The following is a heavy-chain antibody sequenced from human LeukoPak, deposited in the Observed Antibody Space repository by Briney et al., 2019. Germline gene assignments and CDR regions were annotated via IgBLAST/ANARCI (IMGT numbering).Heavy chain of an antibody. D-gene: IGHD6-13*01. CDR3: ARGGIAEVGQLGF. CDR2: VGLGGDP. J-gene: IGHJ4*02. CDR1: GFTFNSYA. Sequence: PGGSLRLSCAASGFTFNSYAMTWVRQAPGKGLEWVSSVGLGGDPYYAGSVKGRFTISRDNSKSTLYLQLSSLRGEDTAVYYCARGGIAEVGQLGFWGQGTLVTVSS. V-gene: IGHV3-23*01.